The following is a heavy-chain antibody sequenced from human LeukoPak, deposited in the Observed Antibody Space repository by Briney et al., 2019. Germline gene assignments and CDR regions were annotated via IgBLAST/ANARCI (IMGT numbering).Heavy chain of an antibody. J-gene: IGHJ4*02. D-gene: IGHD3-10*01. Sequence: GASVKVSCKASGYTFTSYGISWVRQAPGQGLEWMGWISAYSGNTNYAQKLQGRVTMTTDTSTSTAYMELRSLRSDDTAVYYCARESGITMVRGIIGPSYWGQGTLVTVSS. V-gene: IGHV1-18*01. CDR2: ISAYSGNT. CDR3: ARESGITMVRGIIGPSY. CDR1: GYTFTSYG.